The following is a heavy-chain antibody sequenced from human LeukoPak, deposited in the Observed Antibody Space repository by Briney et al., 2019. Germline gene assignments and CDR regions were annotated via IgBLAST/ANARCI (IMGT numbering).Heavy chain of an antibody. V-gene: IGHV3-23*01. CDR2: ISNNGGYT. Sequence: GGSLRLSCATSGFTFSSSAMSWVRQAPGKGLEWVSAISNNGGYTYYADSVQGRFTISRDNSKDRLYLQMNSLRPEDTAMYYCARVRGGRSWYYYGMDVWGRGTTVTVSS. CDR3: ARVRGGRSWYYYGMDV. D-gene: IGHD3-16*01. CDR1: GFTFSSSA. J-gene: IGHJ6*02.